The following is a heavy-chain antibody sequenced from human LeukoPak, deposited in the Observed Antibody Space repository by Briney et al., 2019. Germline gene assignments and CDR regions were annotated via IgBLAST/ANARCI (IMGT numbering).Heavy chain of an antibody. CDR2: IYYSGST. J-gene: IGHJ4*02. Sequence: SETLSLTCTVSGGSISSSSYYWGWIRQPPGKGLEWVGSIYYSGSTYYNPSLKSRVTMSGDTSKNLFSLRLTSVTAADTAIYYCARDEGSGWYAYWGQGTLVTVSS. CDR3: ARDEGSGWYAY. D-gene: IGHD6-19*01. V-gene: IGHV4-39*07. CDR1: GGSISSSSYY.